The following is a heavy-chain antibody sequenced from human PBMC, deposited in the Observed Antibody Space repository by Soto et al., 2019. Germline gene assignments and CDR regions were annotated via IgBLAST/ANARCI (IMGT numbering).Heavy chain of an antibody. J-gene: IGHJ5*02. CDR1: SGSISSSNW. Sequence: QVQLQESGPGLVKPSGTLSLTCAVSSGSISSSNWWSWVRQPPGKGLEWIGEIYHSGSTNYNPSLKSRVTISVNKSKNQFSLNLSSVTAADTAVYYCARRPTTGTPLSHHWFDPWGQGTLVTVSS. CDR3: ARRPTTGTPLSHHWFDP. V-gene: IGHV4-4*02. D-gene: IGHD1-1*01. CDR2: IYHSGST.